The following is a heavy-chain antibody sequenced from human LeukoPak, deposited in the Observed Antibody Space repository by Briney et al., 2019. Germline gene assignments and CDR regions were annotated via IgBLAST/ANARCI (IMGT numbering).Heavy chain of an antibody. CDR3: TSAYGDYLSFDY. CDR2: IRSKANSYAT. CDR1: GFTSSGSA. J-gene: IGHJ4*02. Sequence: GGSLRLSCAASGFTSSGSAMHWVRQASGKGLEWVGRIRSKANSYATAYAASVKGRFTISRDDSKNTAYLQMNSLKTEDTAVYYCTSAYGDYLSFDYWGQGTLVTVSS. V-gene: IGHV3-73*01. D-gene: IGHD4-17*01.